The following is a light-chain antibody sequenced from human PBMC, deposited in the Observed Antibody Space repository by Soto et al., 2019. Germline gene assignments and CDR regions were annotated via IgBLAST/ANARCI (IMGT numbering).Light chain of an antibody. V-gene: IGLV2-23*02. J-gene: IGLJ7*01. CDR3: CSYAGTSTHTV. Sequence: QSALTQPASVSGSPGQSITISCTGTSSDVGSYKLVSWYQQHPGKAPKLMISEVSKRPSGISDRCSGSKSGSTASLTISGLQAEDEADYYCCSYAGTSTHTVLGGGSQLTVL. CDR2: EVS. CDR1: SSDVGSYKL.